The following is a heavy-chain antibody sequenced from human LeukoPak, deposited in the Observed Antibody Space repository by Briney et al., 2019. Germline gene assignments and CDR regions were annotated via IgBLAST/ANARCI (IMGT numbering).Heavy chain of an antibody. CDR2: IYYRGNT. J-gene: IGHJ3*02. CDR3: ARDIAWECGGDCYAGAFDI. CDR1: RGSVSGHY. Sequence: SETLSLTCTVSRGSVSGHYWSWIRQPPGKGLEWIGYIYYRGNTNYNPSLKSRVTISVDTCKNQFSLKLSSVTAADTAVYYCARDIAWECGGDCYAGAFDIWGQGTMVTVSS. D-gene: IGHD2-21*02. V-gene: IGHV4-59*02.